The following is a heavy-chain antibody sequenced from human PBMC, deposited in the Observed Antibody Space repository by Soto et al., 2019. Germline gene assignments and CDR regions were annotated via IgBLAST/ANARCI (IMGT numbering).Heavy chain of an antibody. CDR1: GFTFSSYS. V-gene: IGHV3-21*01. CDR2: ISSSSSYI. D-gene: IGHD5-18*01. Sequence: GGSLRLSCAASGFTFSSYSMNWVRQAPGKGLEWVSSISSSSSYIYYADSVKGRFTISRDNAKNSLYLQMNSLRAEDTAVYYCARDKYLDSARDYYYYYMDVWGKGTTVTVSS. CDR3: ARDKYLDSARDYYYYYMDV. J-gene: IGHJ6*03.